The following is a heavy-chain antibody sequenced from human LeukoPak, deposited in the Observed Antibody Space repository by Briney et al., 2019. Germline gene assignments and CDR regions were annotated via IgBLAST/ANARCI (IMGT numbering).Heavy chain of an antibody. CDR3: ARAYYDILTGYYHFDY. CDR2: INPNSGGT. Sequence: ASVPVSRKASGYTFTGYYMHWVRQAPGQGLEWMGWINPNSGGTNHAQKSPVRAQTPRDTSISTAYMELSRLRSDDTAVYYCARAYYDILTGYYHFDYWGQGAL. D-gene: IGHD3-9*01. V-gene: IGHV1-2*02. J-gene: IGHJ4*02. CDR1: GYTFTGYY.